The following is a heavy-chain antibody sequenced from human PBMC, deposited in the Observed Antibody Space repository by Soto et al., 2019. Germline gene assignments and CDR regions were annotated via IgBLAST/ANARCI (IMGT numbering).Heavy chain of an antibody. CDR2: TYYRSKWYN. J-gene: IGHJ6*02. D-gene: IGHD6-19*01. CDR1: GDSVSSDSAA. CDR3: VISRVFIAVAGMATYYYYYGMDV. Sequence: SQTLSLTCAISGDSVSSDSAAWNWIRQSPSRGLEWLGRTYYRSKWYNDYAVSVNGRITINPDTSKNHYSLQMNSVTPEDTAVYYCVISRVFIAVAGMATYYYYYGMDVWGQGTTVTVSS. V-gene: IGHV6-1*01.